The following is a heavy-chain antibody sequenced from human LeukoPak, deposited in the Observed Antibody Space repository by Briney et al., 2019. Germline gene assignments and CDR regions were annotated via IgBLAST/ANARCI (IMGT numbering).Heavy chain of an antibody. CDR2: ISRSGSTI. D-gene: IGHD2-2*01. J-gene: IGHJ4*02. CDR1: GCIFSIYN. CDR3: ARGRDTVVVPAAVDY. V-gene: IGHV3-48*01. Sequence: GGSLRLSCAASGCIFSIYNMNWVRQAAAKGLEWVSYISRSGSTIYYADSVKGRFTISRDNAKTSLSLQMNSLRAEDTAVYFCARGRDTVVVPAAVDYWGQGTLVTVSS.